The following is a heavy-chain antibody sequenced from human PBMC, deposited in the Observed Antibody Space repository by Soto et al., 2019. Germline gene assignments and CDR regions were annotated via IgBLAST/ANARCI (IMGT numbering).Heavy chain of an antibody. CDR3: ARDHPYYDFWSGYYKDYYGMDV. D-gene: IGHD3-3*01. V-gene: IGHV4-59*01. J-gene: IGHJ6*02. Sequence: QVQLQESGPGLVKPSETLSLTCTVSGGSISSYYWSWIRQPPGKGLEWIGYIYYSGSTNYNPSLKSRVTISVDTARNKFSLKLSSVTAADTAVYYCARDHPYYDFWSGYYKDYYGMDVWGQGTTVTVSS. CDR1: GGSISSYY. CDR2: IYYSGST.